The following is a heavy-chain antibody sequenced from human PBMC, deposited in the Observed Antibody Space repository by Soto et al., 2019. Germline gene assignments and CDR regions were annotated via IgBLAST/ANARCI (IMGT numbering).Heavy chain of an antibody. J-gene: IGHJ5*02. CDR3: ARHHGPTTSENWFDP. Sequence: QVHLVQSGVEVKTPGASVKVSCQASGYTFFTYDISWVRQAPGQGLEWLGWISTCSGDKKYAQKFQGRVTMTTDTATTTAYLELRSLRSDDTAVYYCARHHGPTTSENWFDPWGQGTLVTVSS. D-gene: IGHD5-12*01. CDR2: ISTCSGDK. V-gene: IGHV1-18*01. CDR1: GYTFFTYD.